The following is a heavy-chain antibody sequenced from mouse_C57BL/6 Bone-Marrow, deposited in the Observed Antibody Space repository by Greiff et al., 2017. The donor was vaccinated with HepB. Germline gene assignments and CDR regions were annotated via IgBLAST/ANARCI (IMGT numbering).Heavy chain of an antibody. CDR1: GYTFTDYN. V-gene: IGHV1-18*01. Sequence: VQLQQSGPELVKPGASVKIPCKASGYTFTDYNMDWVKQSHGKSLEWIGEINPNNGGTIYNQKFKGKATLTVDKSSSTAYMELRSLTSEDTAVYYCAREGSSPLAYWGQGTLVTVSA. CDR2: INPNNGGT. D-gene: IGHD3-2*02. CDR3: AREGSSPLAY. J-gene: IGHJ3*01.